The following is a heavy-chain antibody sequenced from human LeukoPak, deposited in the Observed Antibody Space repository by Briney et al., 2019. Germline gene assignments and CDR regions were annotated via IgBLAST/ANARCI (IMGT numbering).Heavy chain of an antibody. CDR1: GYAFAGYY. CDR3: SRTDGSGLYYYYSGMDF. Sequence: ASVKVSCKASGYAFAGYYIHWVRQAPGQGPEWMGWINPNSGGTNFAQKFQGRVTMTRDTSISTAYMELSRLKSDETAVYYCSRTDGSGLYYYYSGMDFWGQGTTVTVSS. J-gene: IGHJ6*02. V-gene: IGHV1-2*02. D-gene: IGHD3-10*01. CDR2: INPNSGGT.